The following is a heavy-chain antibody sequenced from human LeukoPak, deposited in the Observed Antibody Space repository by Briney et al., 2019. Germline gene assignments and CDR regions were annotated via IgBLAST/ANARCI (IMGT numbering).Heavy chain of an antibody. CDR1: GYTFTGYY. J-gene: IGHJ4*02. Sequence: ASVKVSCKASGYTFTGYYMHWVRQAPGQGLEWMGWINPNGVGTRYAQKFQGRVTMTRDTSISTAYMELNRLRSDDTAVYYWVRELGFTIVGDSDWGEGTLVTVP. D-gene: IGHD2-21*01. CDR3: VRELGFTIVGDSD. V-gene: IGHV1-2*02. CDR2: INPNGVGT.